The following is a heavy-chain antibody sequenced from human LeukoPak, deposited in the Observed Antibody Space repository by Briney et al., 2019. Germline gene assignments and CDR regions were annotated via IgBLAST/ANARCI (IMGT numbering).Heavy chain of an antibody. V-gene: IGHV4-30-4*01. D-gene: IGHD6-19*01. Sequence: SETLSLTCTVSGGSISSDDYYWSWIRQPPGKGLEWIGYIYYSGITYYNPSLKSRVTISVDTSKNQFALKVSSVTAADTAVYYCARAGASSSGWPFDYWGQGTLVTVSS. CDR2: IYYSGIT. CDR3: ARAGASSSGWPFDY. CDR1: GGSISSDDYY. J-gene: IGHJ4*02.